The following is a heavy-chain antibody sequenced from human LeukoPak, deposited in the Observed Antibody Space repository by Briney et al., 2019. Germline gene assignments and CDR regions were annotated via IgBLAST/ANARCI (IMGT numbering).Heavy chain of an antibody. CDR2: IKQDGSEK. J-gene: IGHJ4*02. Sequence: PRGSLRLSCAASGFTFSSYWMSWVRQAPGKGLEWVANIKQDGSEKYYVDSVKGRFTISRDNAKNSLYLQMNSLRAEDTAVYYCAREGDIDIVVVPAAMDYWGQGTLVTVSS. D-gene: IGHD2-2*01. CDR1: GFTFSSYW. CDR3: AREGDIDIVVVPAAMDY. V-gene: IGHV3-7*01.